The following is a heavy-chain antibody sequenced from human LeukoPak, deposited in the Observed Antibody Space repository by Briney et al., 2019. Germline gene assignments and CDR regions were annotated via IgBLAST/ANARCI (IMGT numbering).Heavy chain of an antibody. V-gene: IGHV3-21*01. J-gene: IGHJ4*02. CDR1: GFTFDDYA. CDR3: ARAGYSYPYYFDY. D-gene: IGHD5-18*01. Sequence: GRSLRLSCAASGFTFDDYAMHWVRQAPGKGLEWVSSISSSSSYIYYADSVKGRFTISRDNAKNSLYLQMNSLRAEDTAVYYCARAGYSYPYYFDYWGQGTLVTVSS. CDR2: ISSSSSYI.